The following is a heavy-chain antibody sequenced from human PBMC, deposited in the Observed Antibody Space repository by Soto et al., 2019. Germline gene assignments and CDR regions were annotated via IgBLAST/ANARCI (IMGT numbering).Heavy chain of an antibody. J-gene: IGHJ4*02. D-gene: IGHD5-12*01. V-gene: IGHV3-30*18. CDR1: GFTFSSYG. CDR2: ISYDGSNK. Sequence: QVQLVESGGGVVQPGRSLRLSCAASGFTFSSYGMHWVRQAPGKGLEWVAVISYDGSNKYYADSVKGRFTISRDNSKNSLSLRMSSLLAEDTAVYYWAKALSGYSGYDTQEGVWGQGTLVTVSS. CDR3: AKALSGYSGYDTQEGV.